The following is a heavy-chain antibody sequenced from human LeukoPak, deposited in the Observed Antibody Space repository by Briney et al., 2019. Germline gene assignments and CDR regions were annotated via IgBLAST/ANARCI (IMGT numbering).Heavy chain of an antibody. D-gene: IGHD1-26*01. V-gene: IGHV3-53*01. CDR3: ARVSGSYSLAFDF. CDR1: GLTVSSNY. J-gene: IGHJ4*02. CDR2: MYTSGNT. Sequence: PGGSLRLSCAASGLTVSSNYMSWVRQAPGKGLEWVSVMYTSGNTYYAVSVKGRFTISRDNSKNTLYLQMNSLRAEDTAVYYCARVSGSYSLAFDFWGQGTLVTVSS.